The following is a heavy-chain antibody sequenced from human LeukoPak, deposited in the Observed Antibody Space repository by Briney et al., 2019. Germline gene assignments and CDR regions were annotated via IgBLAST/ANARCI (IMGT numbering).Heavy chain of an antibody. Sequence: PGGSLRLSCSASGFTFSRYTMHWVRQAPGKGLEYVSAISNHGESTYYADSVKGRFTISRDNSKNTLYIQTSSLRVEDTAVYYCVKDLGGENYNQGKSYFDLWGRGTLVTVSS. V-gene: IGHV3-64D*06. CDR1: GFTFSRYT. CDR2: ISNHGEST. CDR3: VKDLGGENYNQGKSYFDL. J-gene: IGHJ2*01. D-gene: IGHD3-16*01.